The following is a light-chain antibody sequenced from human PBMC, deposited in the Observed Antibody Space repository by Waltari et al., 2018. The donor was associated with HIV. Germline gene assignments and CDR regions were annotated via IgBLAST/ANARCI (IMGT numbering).Light chain of an antibody. Sequence: QSALTQPASVSGSPGQSITISCTGTSSDVGGYNYVSWYQQPPGKAPKLMIYEVSNRPSGVSNRFSGSKSGNTASLTISGLQAEDEAGYYCSSYTISSTLYVFGTGTKVTVL. CDR1: SSDVGGYNY. CDR2: EVS. V-gene: IGLV2-14*01. J-gene: IGLJ1*01. CDR3: SSYTISSTLYV.